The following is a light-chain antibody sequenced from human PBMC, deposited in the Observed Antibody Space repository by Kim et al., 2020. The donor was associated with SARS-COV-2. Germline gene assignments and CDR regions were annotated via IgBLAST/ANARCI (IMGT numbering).Light chain of an antibody. V-gene: IGKV3-11*01. CDR1: HTLNRY. CDR2: EAS. Sequence: SLSPGEIHTLSCRASHTLNRYLAWYKQKPGQAPRLLIYEASNRATGVPARFSGSGSATDFTLTISSLEPEDSAVYYCQQRRNWPLSFGGGTKLEI. CDR3: QQRRNWPLS. J-gene: IGKJ4*01.